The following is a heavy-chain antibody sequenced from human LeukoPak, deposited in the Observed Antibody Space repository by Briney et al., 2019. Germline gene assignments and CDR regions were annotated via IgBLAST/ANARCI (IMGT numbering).Heavy chain of an antibody. V-gene: IGHV3-30*03. CDR3: ARGRGRQTVDY. Sequence: GGSLRLSCAASGFTFSSYGMHWVRQAPGKGLEWVAVISYDGSNKYYTDSVKGRFTISRDNSKNTLYLQMNSLRAEDTALYYCARGRGRQTVDYWGQGTLVTVSS. CDR1: GFTFSSYG. D-gene: IGHD3-10*01. CDR2: ISYDGSNK. J-gene: IGHJ4*02.